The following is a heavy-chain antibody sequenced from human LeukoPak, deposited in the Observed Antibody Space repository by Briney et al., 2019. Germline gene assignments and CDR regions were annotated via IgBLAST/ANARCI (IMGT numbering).Heavy chain of an antibody. CDR3: ARAWGGDSSGYYQGGFDY. CDR1: GGTFSTYS. J-gene: IGHJ4*02. CDR2: IIPIFVTA. Sequence: SVKVSCKASGGTFSTYSISWVRQAPGQGLEWMGRIIPIFVTANYAQKFHGRVTITTDESTNTAYMELSSLTSEDTAVYYCARAWGGDSSGYYQGGFDYWGQGTLVTVSS. D-gene: IGHD3-22*01. V-gene: IGHV1-69*05.